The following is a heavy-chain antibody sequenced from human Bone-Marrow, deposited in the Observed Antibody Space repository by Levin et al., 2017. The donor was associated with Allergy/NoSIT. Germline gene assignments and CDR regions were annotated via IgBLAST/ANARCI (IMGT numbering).Heavy chain of an antibody. J-gene: IGHJ4*02. CDR3: ASRLGYCSGGSCLEDY. D-gene: IGHD2-15*01. CDR1: GYTFTSYD. Sequence: ASVKVSCKASGYTFTSYDINWVRQATGQGLEWMGWMNPNSGNTGYAQKFQGRVTMTRNTSISTAYMELSSLRSEDTAVYYCASRLGYCSGGSCLEDYWGQGTLVTVSS. V-gene: IGHV1-8*01. CDR2: MNPNSGNT.